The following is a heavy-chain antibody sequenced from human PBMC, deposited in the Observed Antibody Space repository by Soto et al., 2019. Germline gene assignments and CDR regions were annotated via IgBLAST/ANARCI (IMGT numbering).Heavy chain of an antibody. CDR1: GFNLTNYA. CDR3: ADDLLPENY. J-gene: IGHJ4*02. CDR2: IGDDGRT. Sequence: VQLLESGGDLVQPGGSLRISCAASGFNLTNYAMGWVRHAPGEGLEWVSAIGDDGRTYYADSVKGRFTISRDNSKNTQYLQMNSLRAEDTAVYYCADDLLPENYWGQGTLVTVSS. V-gene: IGHV3-23*01. D-gene: IGHD5-18*01.